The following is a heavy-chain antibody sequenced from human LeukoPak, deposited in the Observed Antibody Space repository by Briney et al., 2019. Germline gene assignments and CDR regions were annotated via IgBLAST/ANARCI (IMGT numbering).Heavy chain of an antibody. J-gene: IGHJ6*02. CDR3: ARGGYYYGSGSRTYYYCGMDV. D-gene: IGHD3-10*01. CDR1: GFTFSSYG. CDR2: IWYDGSNK. V-gene: IGHV3-33*01. Sequence: GRSLRLSCAASGFTFSSYGMHWVRQAPGKGLEWVAVIWYDGSNKYYADSVKGRFTISRDNSKNTLYLQMNSLRAEDTAVYYCARGGYYYGSGSRTYYYCGMDVWGQGTTVTVSS.